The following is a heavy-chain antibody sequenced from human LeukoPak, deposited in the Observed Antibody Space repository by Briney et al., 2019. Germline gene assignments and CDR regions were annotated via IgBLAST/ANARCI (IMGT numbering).Heavy chain of an antibody. Sequence: GGSLRLSCAASGFTFSSYGMSWVRQAPGKGLEWVSAISGSGGSTYYADSVKGRFTISRDNSKNTLDLQMNSLRAEDTAVYYCAKDHGYYYGSGSFFDYWGQGTLVTVSS. J-gene: IGHJ4*02. CDR3: AKDHGYYYGSGSFFDY. V-gene: IGHV3-23*01. D-gene: IGHD3-10*01. CDR1: GFTFSSYG. CDR2: ISGSGGST.